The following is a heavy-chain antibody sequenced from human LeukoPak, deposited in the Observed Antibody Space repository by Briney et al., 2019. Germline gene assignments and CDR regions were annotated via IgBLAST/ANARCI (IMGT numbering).Heavy chain of an antibody. J-gene: IGHJ4*02. D-gene: IGHD3-10*01. Sequence: ASVKVSCTASGYTFTGYYMHWVRQAPGQGLEWMGWINPNSGGTNYAQKFQGRVTMTRDTSISTAYMELSRLRSDDTAVYYCARDGKNYYGSGSYTYRVDYWGQGTLVTVSS. CDR2: INPNSGGT. V-gene: IGHV1-2*02. CDR3: ARDGKNYYGSGSYTYRVDY. CDR1: GYTFTGYY.